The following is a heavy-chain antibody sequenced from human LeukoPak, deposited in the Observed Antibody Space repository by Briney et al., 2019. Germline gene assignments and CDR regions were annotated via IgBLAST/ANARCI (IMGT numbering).Heavy chain of an antibody. CDR1: GGSISSYY. CDR3: ARDIETAGYSSGAYYFGY. V-gene: IGHV4-59*12. D-gene: IGHD6-19*01. J-gene: IGHJ4*02. CDR2: IY. Sequence: PSETLSLTCTVSGGSISSYYWSWIRQPPGKGLEWIGYIYNPSLKSRVTISVDTSKNQFSLKLSSVTAADTAVYYCARDIETAGYSSGAYYFGYWGQGTLVTVSS.